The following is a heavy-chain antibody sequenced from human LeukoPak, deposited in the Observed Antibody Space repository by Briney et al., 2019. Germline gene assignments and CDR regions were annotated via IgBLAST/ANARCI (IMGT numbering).Heavy chain of an antibody. D-gene: IGHD3-22*01. Sequence: SQTLSLTCTVSGGSINSGDYYWNWIRQPPGKGLEWIGYIYYSGNTYYNPSLKTQVTISVDTSKNQFSLKLSSVTAADTAVYYCARRGKWLQLFDPWGQGTLVTVSS. CDR2: IYYSGNT. CDR1: GGSINSGDYY. CDR3: ARRGKWLQLFDP. J-gene: IGHJ5*02. V-gene: IGHV4-30-4*08.